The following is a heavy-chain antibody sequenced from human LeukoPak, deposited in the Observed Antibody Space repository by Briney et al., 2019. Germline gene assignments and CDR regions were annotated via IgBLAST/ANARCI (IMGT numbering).Heavy chain of an antibody. V-gene: IGHV1-2*04. D-gene: IGHD5-18*01. Sequence: RASVKVSCKASGYTFTGYYMHWVRQAPGQGLEWMGWINPNSGGTNYAQKFQGWVTMTRDTSISTAYMELSRLRSDDTAVYYCARPSVDTAMVNAFDIWGQGTMVTVSS. CDR2: INPNSGGT. J-gene: IGHJ3*02. CDR1: GYTFTGYY. CDR3: ARPSVDTAMVNAFDI.